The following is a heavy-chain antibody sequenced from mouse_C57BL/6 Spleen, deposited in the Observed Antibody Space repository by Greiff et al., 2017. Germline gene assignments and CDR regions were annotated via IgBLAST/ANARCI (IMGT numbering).Heavy chain of an antibody. D-gene: IGHD1-3*01. Sequence: QVQLKQPGAELVKPGASVKLSCKASGYTFTSSWMHWVKQRPGQGLEWIGMIHPNSGSTNYNEKFKSKATLTVDKSSSTAYMQLSSLTSEDSAVYYCARSESSYFDYWGQGTTLTVSS. CDR3: ARSESSYFDY. CDR2: IHPNSGST. J-gene: IGHJ2*01. CDR1: GYTFTSSW. V-gene: IGHV1-64*01.